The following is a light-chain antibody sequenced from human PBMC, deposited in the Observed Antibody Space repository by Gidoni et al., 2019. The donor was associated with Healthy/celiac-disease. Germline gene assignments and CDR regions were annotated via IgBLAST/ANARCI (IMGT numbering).Light chain of an antibody. J-gene: IGLJ2*01. CDR1: SGINVGTYR. CDR3: AIWYSSTVV. Sequence: QPVLTQPTSLSASPGASARFTCTLRSGINVGTYRIYWYQQKPGSLPRYLLRYNSDSDKQQGSGVPSRFSGSKDASTNAGLLLISGLQSEDEADYYWAIWYSSTVVFGGGTKLTVL. CDR2: YNSDSDK. V-gene: IGLV5-39*01.